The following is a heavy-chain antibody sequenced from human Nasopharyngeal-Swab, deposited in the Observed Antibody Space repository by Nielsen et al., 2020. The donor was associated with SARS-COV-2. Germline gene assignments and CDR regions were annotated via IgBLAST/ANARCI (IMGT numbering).Heavy chain of an antibody. V-gene: IGHV1-69*13. CDR1: GGTFSSYA. J-gene: IGHJ4*02. CDR3: ARGHDSSSGKGPIDY. Sequence: SVKVSCKASGGTFSSYAISWVRQAPGQGLEWMGGIIPIFDTANYAQKFQGRVTITADESTSTAYMELSSLRSEDTAVYYCARGHDSSSGKGPIDYWGQGTLVTVSS. CDR2: IIPIFDTA. D-gene: IGHD6-6*01.